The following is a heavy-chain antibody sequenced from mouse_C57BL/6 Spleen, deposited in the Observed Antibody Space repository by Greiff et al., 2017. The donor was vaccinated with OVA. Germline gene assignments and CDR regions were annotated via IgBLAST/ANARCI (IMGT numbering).Heavy chain of an antibody. CDR1: GFTFSDYG. V-gene: IGHV5-17*01. Sequence: EVMLVESGGGLVKPGGSLKLSCAASGFTFSDYGMHWVRQAPEKGLEWVAYISSGSSTIYYADTVKGRFTISRDNAKNTLFLQMTSLRSEDTAMYYCARWYYGSSDYFDYWGQGTTLTVSS. J-gene: IGHJ2*01. D-gene: IGHD1-1*01. CDR2: ISSGSSTI. CDR3: ARWYYGSSDYFDY.